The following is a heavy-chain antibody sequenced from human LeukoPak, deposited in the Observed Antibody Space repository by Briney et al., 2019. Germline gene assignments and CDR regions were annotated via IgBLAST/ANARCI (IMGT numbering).Heavy chain of an antibody. V-gene: IGHV1-46*01. D-gene: IGHD3-22*01. Sequence: ASVKVSCKASGYTFTSYAISWVRQAPGQGLEWMGIINPSGGRTGYAQKFQGRLTMTRDTSTSTVYMELSSLRSEDTAVYYCARDLDSSGHGDYFDYWGQGTLVTVSS. J-gene: IGHJ4*02. CDR2: INPSGGRT. CDR3: ARDLDSSGHGDYFDY. CDR1: GYTFTSYA.